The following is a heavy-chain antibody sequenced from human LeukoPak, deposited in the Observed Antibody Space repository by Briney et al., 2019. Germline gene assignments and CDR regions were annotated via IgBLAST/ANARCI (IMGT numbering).Heavy chain of an antibody. D-gene: IGHD4-11*01. V-gene: IGHV3-7*03. J-gene: IGHJ4*02. CDR1: GFTFNNYA. CDR2: INQDGSEK. CDR3: ARTWMYSNYF. Sequence: PGGSLRLSCAASGFTFNNYAMTWVRQAPGKGLEWVANINQDGSEKYYVDSVRGRFTISRDNAENSLYLQMNSLRAEDTAVYYCARTWMYSNYFRGQGTLVTVSS.